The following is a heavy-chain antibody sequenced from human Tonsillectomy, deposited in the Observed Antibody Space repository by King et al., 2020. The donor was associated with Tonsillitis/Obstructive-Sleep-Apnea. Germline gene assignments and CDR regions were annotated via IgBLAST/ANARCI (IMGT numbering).Heavy chain of an antibody. D-gene: IGHD3-9*01. CDR3: ARKGDNDLLTGYYELDY. CDR1: GGSFSGYY. CDR2: INHSGST. V-gene: IGHV4-34*01. J-gene: IGHJ4*02. Sequence: QVQLQQWGAGLLKPSETLSLPCAAYGGSFSGYYWSWIRQPPGKGLEWIGEINHSGSTNYNPSLKSRVTLSVDTSKNQFSLKMYSVTAADTAVYYCARKGDNDLLTGYYELDYWGQGTLVTVSS.